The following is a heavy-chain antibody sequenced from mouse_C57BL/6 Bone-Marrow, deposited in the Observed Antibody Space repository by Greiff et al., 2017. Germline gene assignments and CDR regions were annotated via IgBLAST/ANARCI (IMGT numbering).Heavy chain of an antibody. CDR1: GYTFTDYY. V-gene: IGHV1-26*01. J-gene: IGHJ2*01. CDR3: ARNVFITTVVATWDFDY. CDR2: INPNNGGT. D-gene: IGHD1-1*01. Sequence: EVQLQQSGPELVKPGASVKISCKASGYTFTDYYMNWVKQSHGKSLEWIGDINPNNGGTSYNQKFKGKATLTVDKSSSTAYMELRSLKSEDSAVYYCARNVFITTVVATWDFDYWGQGTTLTVSS.